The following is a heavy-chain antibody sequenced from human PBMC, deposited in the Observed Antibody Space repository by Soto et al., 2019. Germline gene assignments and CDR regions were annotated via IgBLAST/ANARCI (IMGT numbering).Heavy chain of an antibody. V-gene: IGHV4-39*01. D-gene: IGHD1-1*01. J-gene: IGHJ5*02. Sequence: QLQLQESGPGLVKPSETLSLICTVSGGSIRSTTYYWAWIRQSPGKGLEWIGSIYYSGTTYYHPSLKSRVTMSVDTPKNQVSLKLSSMTAADTAVYYCVRHWSSSGNNWFDPWGQGTQVTVSS. CDR2: IYYSGTT. CDR1: GGSIRSTTYY. CDR3: VRHWSSSGNNWFDP.